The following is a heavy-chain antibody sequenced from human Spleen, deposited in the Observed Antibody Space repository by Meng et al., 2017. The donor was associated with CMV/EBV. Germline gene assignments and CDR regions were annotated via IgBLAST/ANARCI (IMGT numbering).Heavy chain of an antibody. J-gene: IGHJ6*02. V-gene: IGHV3-7*01. CDR3: ARDRATKRYGMDL. CDR1: GFTFSSYW. D-gene: IGHD5-24*01. CDR2: IKQDGSEE. Sequence: GESLKISCAASGFTFSSYWMSWVRQAPGKGLEWVANIKQDGSEEYYVGSVKGRFTISRDNAKNSLYLQMDSLRVEDTAVYYCARDRATKRYGMDLWGQGTTVTVSS.